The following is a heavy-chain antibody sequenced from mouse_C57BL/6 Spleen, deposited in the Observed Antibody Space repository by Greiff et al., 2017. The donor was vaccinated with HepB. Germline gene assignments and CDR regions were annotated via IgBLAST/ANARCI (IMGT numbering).Heavy chain of an antibody. CDR2: ISSGSSTI. CDR3: ARWLYDYFDY. J-gene: IGHJ2*01. CDR1: GFTFSDYG. Sequence: EVHLVESGGGLVKPGGSLKLSCAASGFTFSDYGMHWVRQAPEKGLEWVAYISSGSSTIYYADTVKGRFTISRDNAKNTLFLQMTILRSEDTAMYYCARWLYDYFDYWGQGTTLTVSS. V-gene: IGHV5-17*01. D-gene: IGHD2-3*01.